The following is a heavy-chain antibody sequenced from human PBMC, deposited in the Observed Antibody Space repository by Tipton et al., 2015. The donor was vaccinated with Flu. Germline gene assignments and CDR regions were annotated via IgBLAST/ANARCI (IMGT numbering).Heavy chain of an antibody. V-gene: IGHV3-23*01. CDR1: GFTFSGYA. D-gene: IGHD3-16*01. CDR2: LNGLYEGT. CDR3: ARRGSDGYNLFFDK. J-gene: IGHJ4*02. Sequence: SLRLSCVGSGFTFSGYALSWVRQAPGMGLEWVAHLNGLYEGTYYADSVKGRFTISRDNSVNTLYLQMVSLRVEDTATYYCARRGSDGYNLFFDKWGQGVLVTVAS.